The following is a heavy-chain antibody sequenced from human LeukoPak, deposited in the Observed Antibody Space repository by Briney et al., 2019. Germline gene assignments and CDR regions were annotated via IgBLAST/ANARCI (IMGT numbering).Heavy chain of an antibody. V-gene: IGHV4-30-4*08. Sequence: SQTLSLTCTVSGGSISSGDYYWSWIRQPPGKGLEWIGYIYYNGNTHYNPSLKSRLTMSVDTSKNQFSLNLNSVTAADTAVYYCAANSVYAYYFNYWGQGTLATVSS. CDR2: IYYNGNT. J-gene: IGHJ4*02. D-gene: IGHD5/OR15-5a*01. CDR3: AANSVYAYYFNY. CDR1: GGSISSGDYY.